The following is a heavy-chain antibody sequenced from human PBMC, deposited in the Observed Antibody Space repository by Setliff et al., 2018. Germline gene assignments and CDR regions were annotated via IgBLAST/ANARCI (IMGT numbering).Heavy chain of an antibody. J-gene: IGHJ4*02. CDR1: GVSIGDTYYY. CDR2: VSFSGSA. D-gene: IGHD2-15*01. V-gene: IGHV4-39*02. Sequence: SETLSLTCTVSGVSIGDTYYYWAWIRQPPGKGLEWVGSVSFSGSAYFSPSLKSRVAISLDTSTNVFSLKLSSLIAADTAVYYCARVGGYGWADHWGQGTLVTVSS. CDR3: ARVGGYGWADH.